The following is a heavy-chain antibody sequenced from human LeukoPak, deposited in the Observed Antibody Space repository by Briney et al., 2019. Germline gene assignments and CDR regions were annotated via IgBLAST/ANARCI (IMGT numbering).Heavy chain of an antibody. V-gene: IGHV3-23*01. D-gene: IGHD1-26*01. Sequence: GGSLRLSCAASGFTFSSYAMSWVRQAPGKGLEWGSGIRDSGSSTYYVDSVKGRFTISRDNSKNTLYLQMNSLQAEDTAIYYCVKKLVGTTSGGPLDYWGQGTLVIVSS. CDR3: VKKLVGTTSGGPLDY. J-gene: IGHJ4*02. CDR1: GFTFSSYA. CDR2: IRDSGSST.